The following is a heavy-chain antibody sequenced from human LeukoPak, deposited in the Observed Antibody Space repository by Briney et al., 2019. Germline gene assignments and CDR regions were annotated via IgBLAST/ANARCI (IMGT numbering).Heavy chain of an antibody. V-gene: IGHV4-31*03. Sequence: PSETLSLTCTVSGDSINSGGYYRTWIRQHPGKGLEWIRYIYYSGTTYCNPSLKSRVTISVDTSKNQFSLNLSSLTAADTAVYYCARGGYDSSGSSVYYFDYWGQGTLVTVSS. CDR1: GDSINSGGYY. CDR3: ARGGYDSSGSSVYYFDY. CDR2: IYYSGTT. J-gene: IGHJ4*02. D-gene: IGHD3-22*01.